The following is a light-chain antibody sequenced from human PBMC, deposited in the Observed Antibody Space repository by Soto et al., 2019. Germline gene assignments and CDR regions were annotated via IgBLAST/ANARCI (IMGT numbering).Light chain of an antibody. Sequence: DMVMTQSPLSLPVTPGEPASISCRPSQSLLHSNGYNYLDWYLQKPGQSPQLLIYLGSNRASGVPDRFSGSGSGTDFTLKISRVEAEDVGVYYCQQRSNWPWTFGQGTKVDIK. V-gene: IGKV2-28*01. CDR2: LGS. CDR3: QQRSNWPWT. CDR1: QSLLHSNGYNY. J-gene: IGKJ1*01.